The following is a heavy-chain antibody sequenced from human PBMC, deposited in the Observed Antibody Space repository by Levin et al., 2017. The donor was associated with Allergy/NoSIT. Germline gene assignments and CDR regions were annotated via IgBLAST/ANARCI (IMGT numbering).Heavy chain of an antibody. CDR1: GFTFSSYA. Sequence: HPGGSLRLSCAASGFTFSSYAMSWVRQAPGKGLEWVSAISGSGGSTYYADSVKGRFTISRDNSKNTLYLQMNSLRAEDTAVYYCSRYYDFWSGYYLYYFDYWGQGTLVTVSS. D-gene: IGHD3-3*01. V-gene: IGHV3-23*01. CDR2: ISGSGGST. CDR3: SRYYDFWSGYYLYYFDY. J-gene: IGHJ4*02.